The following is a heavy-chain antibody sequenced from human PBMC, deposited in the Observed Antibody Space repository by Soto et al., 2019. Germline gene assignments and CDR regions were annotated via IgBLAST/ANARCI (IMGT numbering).Heavy chain of an antibody. J-gene: IGHJ5*02. CDR1: GGSISSSSYY. D-gene: IGHD2-15*01. CDR2: IYYSGST. Sequence: QLQLQESGPGLVKPSETLSLTCTVSGGSISSSSYYWGWIRQPPGKGLEWIGSIYYSGSTYYNPSLKSRVTISVDTSKNQFSLKLSSVTAADTAVYYCARHSRTYCSGGSCPPDPWGQGTLVTVSS. CDR3: ARHSRTYCSGGSCPPDP. V-gene: IGHV4-39*01.